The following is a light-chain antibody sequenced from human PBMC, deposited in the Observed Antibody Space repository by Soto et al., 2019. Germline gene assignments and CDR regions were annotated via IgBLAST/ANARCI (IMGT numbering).Light chain of an antibody. Sequence: QSVLTRPPSASASLGASVTLTCTLSSGYSNYKVDWYQQRPGKGPRFVMRVGTGGIVGSKGDGIPDRFSVLGSGLNRYLTIKNIQEEDESDYHCGADHGSGSNLVLFGGGTKLTVL. CDR2: VGTGGIVG. CDR3: GADHGSGSNLVL. V-gene: IGLV9-49*01. J-gene: IGLJ2*01. CDR1: SGYSNYK.